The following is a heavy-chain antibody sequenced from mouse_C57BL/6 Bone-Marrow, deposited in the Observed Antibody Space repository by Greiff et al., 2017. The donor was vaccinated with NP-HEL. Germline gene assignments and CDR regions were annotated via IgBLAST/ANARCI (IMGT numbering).Heavy chain of an antibody. Sequence: QVQLQQPGAELVRPGTSVKLSCKASGYTFTSYWMHWVKQRPGQGLEWIGVIDPSDSYTNYNQKFKGKATLTVDTSSSTAYMQLSSLTSEDSAVYYCAKGDYLWYFDYWGQGTTLTVSS. D-gene: IGHD2-4*01. CDR2: IDPSDSYT. CDR3: AKGDYLWYFDY. V-gene: IGHV1-59*01. J-gene: IGHJ2*01. CDR1: GYTFTSYW.